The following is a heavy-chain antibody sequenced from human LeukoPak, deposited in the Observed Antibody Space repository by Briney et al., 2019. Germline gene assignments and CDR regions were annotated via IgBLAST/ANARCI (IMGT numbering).Heavy chain of an antibody. J-gene: IGHJ6*03. Sequence: GGSLRLSCAASGFTFSSYAMSWVRQAPGKGLEWVSAISGSGGSTHYADSVKGRFTISRDNSKNTLYLQMNSVRAEDTAVYYCVGYGSGSYYTYYMTSGAKRPRSPSP. CDR1: GFTFSSYA. CDR3: VGYGSGSYYTYYMTS. CDR2: ISGSGGST. D-gene: IGHD3-10*01. V-gene: IGHV3-23*01.